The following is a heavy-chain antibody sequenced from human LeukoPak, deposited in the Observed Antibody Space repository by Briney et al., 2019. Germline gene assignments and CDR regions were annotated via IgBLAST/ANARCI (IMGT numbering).Heavy chain of an antibody. CDR1: GFNFDDYA. V-gene: IGHV3-9*01. D-gene: IGHD3-22*01. Sequence: PGRSLRLSCAGSGFNFDDYAMHWVRQAPGKGPEWVSGISYNSGTTGYADSVRGRFTISRDNAKNSLYLQMNSLRAEDTAFYYCTKDYRGGYDSSGSFINWGQGTLVTVSS. J-gene: IGHJ4*02. CDR2: ISYNSGTT. CDR3: TKDYRGGYDSSGSFIN.